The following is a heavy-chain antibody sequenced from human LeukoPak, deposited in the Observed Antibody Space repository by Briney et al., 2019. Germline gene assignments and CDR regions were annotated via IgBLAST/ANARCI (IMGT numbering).Heavy chain of an antibody. J-gene: IGHJ3*01. CDR1: GFTFSDYY. V-gene: IGHV3-11*05. CDR3: AKEGGTRGTFDV. Sequence: GGSLRLSCAASGFTFSDYYMSWIRQAPGKGLEWVSYMLMSTNYTSYAASVKGRFTISRDNAKNSLYLQMNSLRAEDTALYYCAKEGGTRGTFDVWGQGTMVTVSS. CDR2: MLMSTNYT. D-gene: IGHD3/OR15-3a*01.